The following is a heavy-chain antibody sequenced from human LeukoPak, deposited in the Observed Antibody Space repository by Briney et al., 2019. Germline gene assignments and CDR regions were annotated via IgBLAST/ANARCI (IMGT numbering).Heavy chain of an antibody. CDR2: IRSSSTRI. D-gene: IGHD1/OR15-1a*01. CDR3: ARVNKPADYEYYGLDV. V-gene: IGHV3-48*01. CDR1: GFPFSSYS. J-gene: IGHJ6*02. Sequence: AGGSLRLSCEASGFPFSSYSMNWVRQAPGKGLEWVSYIRSSSTRIYYADSVKGRFTVSRDNAKNSMYLQMTSLRAEDTAVYYCARVNKPADYEYYGLDVWGQGPRSASP.